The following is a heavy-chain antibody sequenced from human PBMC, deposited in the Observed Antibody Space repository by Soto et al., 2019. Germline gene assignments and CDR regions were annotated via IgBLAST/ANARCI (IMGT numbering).Heavy chain of an antibody. V-gene: IGHV3-21*01. Sequence: SGGSLRLSCAASGFTFSSYSMNWVRQAPGKGLEWVSSISSSSSYIYYADSVKGRFTISRDNAKNSLYLQMNSLRAEDTAVYYCARSLLWFGELTRGMDVWGQGTTVTVSS. J-gene: IGHJ6*02. D-gene: IGHD3-10*01. CDR3: ARSLLWFGELTRGMDV. CDR1: GFTFSSYS. CDR2: ISSSSSYI.